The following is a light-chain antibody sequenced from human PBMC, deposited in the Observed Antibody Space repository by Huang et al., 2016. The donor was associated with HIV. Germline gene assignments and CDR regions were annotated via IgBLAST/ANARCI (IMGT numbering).Light chain of an antibody. CDR3: QQYSSYPYT. J-gene: IGKJ2*01. CDR2: DAS. V-gene: IGKV1-5*01. Sequence: DIQMTQSPSTLSASVGDSVTITCRASQNISTWLAWYQQKPGKAPKLLIYDASRLESGVPSRFSGSGSWTEFTLTISSLQPNNFATYFCQQYSSYPYTFGQGTKLEIK. CDR1: QNISTW.